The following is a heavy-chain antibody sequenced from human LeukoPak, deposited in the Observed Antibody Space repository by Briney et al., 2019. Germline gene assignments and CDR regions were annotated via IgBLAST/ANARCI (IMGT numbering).Heavy chain of an antibody. D-gene: IGHD3-10*01. Sequence: SETLSLTCTVSGGSINGYSWTWIRQPPGKGLEWIGYIYYTGNSYYNPSLKSPVTISVDTSKNQFSLKLSSVTAADTAVYYCARDEGRDGSGSSIDYWGQGTLATVSS. J-gene: IGHJ4*02. CDR3: ARDEGRDGSGSSIDY. V-gene: IGHV4-59*12. CDR2: IYYTGNS. CDR1: GGSINGYS.